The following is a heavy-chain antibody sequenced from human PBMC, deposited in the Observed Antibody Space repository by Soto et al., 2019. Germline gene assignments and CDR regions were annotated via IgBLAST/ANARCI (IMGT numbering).Heavy chain of an antibody. Sequence: QVQLVQSGAEVKKPGASVKVSCKASGYTFTSYGISWVRQAPGQGLEWMGWISAYNGNTNYAQKLQGRVTMTTDTPTSTAYMELRSLRSDDTAVYYCARDDILTGYYPYYYGMDVWGQGTTVTVSS. D-gene: IGHD3-9*01. CDR1: GYTFTSYG. CDR2: ISAYNGNT. V-gene: IGHV1-18*01. J-gene: IGHJ6*02. CDR3: ARDDILTGYYPYYYGMDV.